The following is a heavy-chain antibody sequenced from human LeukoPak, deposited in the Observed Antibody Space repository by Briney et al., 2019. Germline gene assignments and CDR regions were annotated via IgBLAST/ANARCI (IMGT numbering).Heavy chain of an antibody. Sequence: GGSLRLSCAASGFSFSTYAMNWVRQVPGKGLEWVSAIRGDGESTYYAGSVRGRFTISRDNSKNTLYLQMSSLRAEDTAVYYCATTYGSGSKYFDYWGQGTLVTVSS. J-gene: IGHJ4*02. D-gene: IGHD3-10*01. V-gene: IGHV3-23*01. CDR1: GFSFSTYA. CDR3: ATTYGSGSKYFDY. CDR2: IRGDGEST.